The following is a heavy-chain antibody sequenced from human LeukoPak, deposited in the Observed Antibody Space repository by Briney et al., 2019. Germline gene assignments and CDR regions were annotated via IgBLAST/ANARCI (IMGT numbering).Heavy chain of an antibody. D-gene: IGHD4-17*01. V-gene: IGHV1-2*02. Sequence: ASVKVSCKASGYTFTGYYMHWVRQAPGQGLEWMGWINPNSGGTNYAQKFQGRVTMTRDTSISTAYMELSRLRSDDTAVYYCARDDDGDFTFDYWGQGTLVTVSS. CDR1: GYTFTGYY. J-gene: IGHJ4*02. CDR2: INPNSGGT. CDR3: ARDDDGDFTFDY.